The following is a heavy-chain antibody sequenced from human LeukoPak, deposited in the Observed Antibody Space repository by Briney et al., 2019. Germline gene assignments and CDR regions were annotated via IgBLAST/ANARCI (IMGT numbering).Heavy chain of an antibody. CDR3: AREGTAMVSFDY. CDR1: GFTFSRYE. J-gene: IGHJ4*02. Sequence: SGGSLRLSCAVSGFTFSRYEMNWVSQAQGKGREWGSYISRGGNTIYYAHSVKARFTISRDNAKNSLYLQMNSLRAEDTAVYYCAREGTAMVSFDYWGQGTLVTVSS. CDR2: ISRGGNTI. D-gene: IGHD5-18*01. V-gene: IGHV3-48*03.